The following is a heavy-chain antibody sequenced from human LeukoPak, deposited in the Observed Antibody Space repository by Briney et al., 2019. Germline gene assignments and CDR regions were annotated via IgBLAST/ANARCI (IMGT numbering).Heavy chain of an antibody. Sequence: GASVKVSCKASGYTFTSYGISWVRQAPGQGLEWMGWISAYNGNTNYAQKLQGRVTMTTDTSTSTAYMELRSLRSDDTAVYYCARAPWEFYDSSGYYFDYWGQGTLVTVSS. V-gene: IGHV1-18*01. J-gene: IGHJ4*02. CDR2: ISAYNGNT. D-gene: IGHD3-22*01. CDR3: ARAPWEFYDSSGYYFDY. CDR1: GYTFTSYG.